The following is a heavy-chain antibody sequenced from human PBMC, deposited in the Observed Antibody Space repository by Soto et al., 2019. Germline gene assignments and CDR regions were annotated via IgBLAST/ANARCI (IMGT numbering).Heavy chain of an antibody. CDR1: GGSISSEYFH. CDR2: IHHSGST. D-gene: IGHD6-13*01. Sequence: SETLSLTFAVCGGSISSEYFHWTWLRQSPGKGLEWIGEIHHSGSTNYNPSLKSRVTISVDTSKNQLSLKLNSVTAADTAVYYCARPGSKGTNDAFDIWGQGTMVTVSS. V-gene: IGHV4-34*01. CDR3: ARPGSKGTNDAFDI. J-gene: IGHJ3*02.